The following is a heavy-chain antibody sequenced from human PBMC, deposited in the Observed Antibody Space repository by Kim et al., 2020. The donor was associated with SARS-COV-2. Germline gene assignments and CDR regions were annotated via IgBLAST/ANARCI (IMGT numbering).Heavy chain of an antibody. Sequence: ASVKVSCKVSGYTLTELSMHWVRQAPGKGLEWMGGFDPEDGETIYAQKFQGRVTMTEDTSTDTAYMELSSLRSEDTAVYYCATALYSSSGGAFDIWGQGTMVTVSS. CDR2: FDPEDGET. CDR1: GYTLTELS. V-gene: IGHV1-24*01. J-gene: IGHJ3*02. D-gene: IGHD6-6*01. CDR3: ATALYSSSGGAFDI.